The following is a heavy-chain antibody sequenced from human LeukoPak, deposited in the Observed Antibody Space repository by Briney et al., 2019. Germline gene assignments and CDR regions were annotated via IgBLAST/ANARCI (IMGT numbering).Heavy chain of an antibody. J-gene: IGHJ4*02. CDR3: AREGPERYYYGSRSYGHFDF. V-gene: IGHV3-7*01. Sequence: PGGSLRPSCAASGFTFSGFWMSWVRQAPGKGLEWVANIQEDGSEQFYVDSVKGRFTISRDNAKNSLYLQMNSLRAEDTAVYYCAREGPERYYYGSRSYGHFDFWGQGTLVTVSS. CDR1: GFTFSGFW. CDR2: IQEDGSEQ. D-gene: IGHD3-10*01.